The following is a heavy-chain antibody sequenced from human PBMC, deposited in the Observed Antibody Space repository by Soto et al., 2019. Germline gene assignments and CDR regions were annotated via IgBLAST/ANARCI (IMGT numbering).Heavy chain of an antibody. CDR3: TSGRGGVVTAY. Sequence: SVKVSCKASGGTFSSYAISWVRQAPGQGLEWMGGIIPIFGTANYAQKFQGRVTITADKSTSTAYMELSSLRSEDTAVYYCTSGRGGVVTAYWGQGTLVTVSS. J-gene: IGHJ4*02. D-gene: IGHD2-21*02. CDR2: IIPIFGTA. CDR1: GGTFSSYA. V-gene: IGHV1-69*06.